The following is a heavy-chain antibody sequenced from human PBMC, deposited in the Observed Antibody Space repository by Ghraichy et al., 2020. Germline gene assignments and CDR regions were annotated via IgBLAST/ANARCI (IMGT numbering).Heavy chain of an antibody. CDR3: AKDRVFYGSGSYYDFDY. V-gene: IGHV3-23*01. J-gene: IGHJ4*02. CDR2: ISGSGGNT. D-gene: IGHD3-10*01. CDR1: GFSFSNYA. Sequence: AGSLRLSCAASGFSFSNYAMSWVRQAPGKGLEWVSTISGSGGNTYYADSVKGRFTISRDNSKNTLYLQMNGLRAEDTAIYYCAKDRVFYGSGSYYDFDYWGQGILVTVSS.